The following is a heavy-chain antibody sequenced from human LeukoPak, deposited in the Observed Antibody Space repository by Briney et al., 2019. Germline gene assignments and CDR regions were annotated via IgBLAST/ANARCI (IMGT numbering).Heavy chain of an antibody. D-gene: IGHD6-13*01. V-gene: IGHV3-33*01. Sequence: PGGSLRLSCAASGFTFSSYGMHWVRQAPGKGLEWVAVIWYDGSNKYYADSVKGRFTISRDNSKNTLYLQMSSLRAEDTAVYYCARDRGSSWYGGAFDIWGQGTMVTVSS. CDR1: GFTFSSYG. J-gene: IGHJ3*02. CDR2: IWYDGSNK. CDR3: ARDRGSSWYGGAFDI.